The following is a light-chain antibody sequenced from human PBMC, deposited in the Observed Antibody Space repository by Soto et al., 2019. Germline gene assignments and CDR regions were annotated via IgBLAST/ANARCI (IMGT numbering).Light chain of an antibody. CDR2: EAS. V-gene: IGKV1-5*03. CDR3: QQYTSYPWT. Sequence: DIQMTQSPSTLSASVGDRVTITCRASQSISSWLAWFQQKAGKAPKLLIYEASRLESGVPSRISGSGSGTEFTLTISSLQPDDFATYYCQQYTSYPWTFGQGTKVEIK. CDR1: QSISSW. J-gene: IGKJ1*01.